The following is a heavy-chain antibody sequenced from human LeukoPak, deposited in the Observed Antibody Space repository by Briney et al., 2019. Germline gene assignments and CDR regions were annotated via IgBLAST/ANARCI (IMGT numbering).Heavy chain of an antibody. V-gene: IGHV3-23*01. D-gene: IGHD4-23*01. Sequence: GGSLRLSCAASGFTFSSYAMSWVRQAPGKGLKWVSTINDNGAGTYYADSVKGRSTISRDNSYNTVSLQMNSLRDEDTGVYYCAKDQRDYGGNSYFDYWGQGTLVTVSS. CDR3: AKDQRDYGGNSYFDY. CDR1: GFTFSSYA. J-gene: IGHJ4*02. CDR2: INDNGAGT.